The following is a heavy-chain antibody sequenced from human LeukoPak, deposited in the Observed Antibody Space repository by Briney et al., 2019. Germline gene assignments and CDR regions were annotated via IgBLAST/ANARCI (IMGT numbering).Heavy chain of an antibody. V-gene: IGHV4-34*01. J-gene: IGHJ4*02. CDR2: INHSGST. D-gene: IGHD2-15*01. Sequence: SETLSLTCAVYGGSFSGYYWSWIRQPPGKGLEWIGEINHSGSTNYNPSLKSRVTISVDTSKNQFSLKLSSVTAADTAVYYCARVSSGGSCYFDYWGQGTLVTVSS. CDR3: ARVSSGGSCYFDY. CDR1: GGSFSGYY.